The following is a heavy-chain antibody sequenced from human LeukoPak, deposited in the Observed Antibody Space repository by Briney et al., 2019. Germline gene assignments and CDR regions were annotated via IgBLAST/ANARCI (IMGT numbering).Heavy chain of an antibody. CDR2: ISAYNGNT. D-gene: IGHD3-3*01. J-gene: IGHJ6*03. V-gene: IGHV1-18*01. CDR1: GYTFTSYG. CDR3: ARDGYDFWSGYYSEYYYYYYMDV. Sequence: ASVKVSCKASGYTFTSYGISWVRQAPGQGLERMGWISAYNGNTNYAQKLQGRVTMTTDTSTSTAYMELRSLRSDDTAVYYCARDGYDFWSGYYSEYYYYYYMDVWGKGTTVTVSS.